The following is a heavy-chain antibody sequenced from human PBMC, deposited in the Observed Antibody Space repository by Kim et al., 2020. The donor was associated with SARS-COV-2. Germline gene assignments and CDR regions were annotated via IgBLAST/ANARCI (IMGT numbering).Heavy chain of an antibody. V-gene: IGHV6-1*01. J-gene: IGHJ6*02. D-gene: IGHD3-10*01. CDR3: AREQEVHYYYGMDV. Sequence: AVTVQSRITINPATSKNQFSLQLNSVTPEDTAVYYCAREQEVHYYYGMDVWGQGTTVTVSS.